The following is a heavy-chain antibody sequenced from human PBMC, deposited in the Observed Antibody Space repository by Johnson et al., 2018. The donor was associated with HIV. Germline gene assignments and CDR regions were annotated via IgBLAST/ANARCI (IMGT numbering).Heavy chain of an antibody. D-gene: IGHD2-2*01. CDR1: EFTFGSFT. V-gene: IGHV3-73*01. CDR3: ARGIQPDAFDI. Sequence: EVQLVESGGGVVQPGRSLTLSCAASEFTFGSFTMHWVRQAPGKGLEWVGRIRSKANSYATAYAASVKGRFTISRDDSKNTAYLQMNSLKTEDTAVYYCARGIQPDAFDIWGQGTMVTVSS. J-gene: IGHJ3*02. CDR2: IRSKANSYAT.